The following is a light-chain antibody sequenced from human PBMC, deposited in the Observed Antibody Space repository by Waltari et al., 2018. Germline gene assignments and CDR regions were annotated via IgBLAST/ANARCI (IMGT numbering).Light chain of an antibody. J-gene: IGKJ1*01. Sequence: DIQMTQSPSSVSASIGDRVTITCRARHNINTWLAWYQQKPGKGPNLLIFGASSVQTGVPSRFSGSGSGTFFTLTINGLQPEDSATYFCQQGSSVPPTFGQGTIVEVK. CDR3: QQGSSVPPT. CDR1: HNINTW. V-gene: IGKV1-12*01. CDR2: GAS.